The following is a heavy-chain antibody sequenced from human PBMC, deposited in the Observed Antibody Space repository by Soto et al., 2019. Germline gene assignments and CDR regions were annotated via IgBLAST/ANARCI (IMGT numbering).Heavy chain of an antibody. V-gene: IGHV3-21*01. J-gene: IGHJ6*02. CDR3: ARDHGGKVTHYYDYCMDV. Sequence: EVQLVESGGGLVKPGGSLRLSCAASGFTFSSYSMNWVRQAPGKGLEWVSSISSSSSYIYYAVSVKVRFTIFIDNAKNSLYLQMNILRAEDTAVYYCARDHGGKVTHYYDYCMDVWGQGTTVTVSS. CDR1: GFTFSSYS. D-gene: IGHD2-21*02. CDR2: ISSSSSYI.